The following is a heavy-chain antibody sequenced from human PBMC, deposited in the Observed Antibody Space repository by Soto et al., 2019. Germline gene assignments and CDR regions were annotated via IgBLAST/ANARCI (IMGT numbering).Heavy chain of an antibody. CDR2: IIPIFGTA. CDR1: GGTFSSYA. V-gene: IGHV1-69*01. J-gene: IGHJ6*02. Sequence: QVQLVQSGAEVKKPGSSVKVSCKASGGTFSSYAISWVRQAPGQGLEWMGGIIPIFGTANYAQTFQGRVTITADESTSTAYMELSSLRAAEAAVYYCASAEGELHYYYGMDVWGQGTTVTVSS. D-gene: IGHD1-26*01. CDR3: ASAEGELHYYYGMDV.